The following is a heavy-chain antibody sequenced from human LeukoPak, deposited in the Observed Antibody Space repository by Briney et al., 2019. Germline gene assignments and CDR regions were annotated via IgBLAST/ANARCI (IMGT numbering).Heavy chain of an antibody. V-gene: IGHV4-34*01. CDR2: INHSGST. J-gene: IGHJ4*02. CDR3: ARHDRNSGRYYDFDY. D-gene: IGHD1-26*01. CDR1: GGSFSGYY. Sequence: KPSETLSLTCAVYGGSFSGYYWSWIRQPPGKGLEWIGEINHSGSTNYNPSLKSRVTISIDTSKNQFSLKLSSVTAADTAVYYCARHDRNSGRYYDFDYWGQGTLITVSS.